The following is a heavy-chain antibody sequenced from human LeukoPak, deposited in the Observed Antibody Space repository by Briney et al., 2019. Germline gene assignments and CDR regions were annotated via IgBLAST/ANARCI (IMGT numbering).Heavy chain of an antibody. D-gene: IGHD2-21*02. Sequence: GGSLRLSCAASGFTFDDYAMHWVRQAPGKGLEWVSLISGDGGSTYYADSVKGRFTISRDDSKNSLYLQMNSLRTEDTALYYCAKATRNVVVTATLDYWGQGTLVTVSS. CDR2: ISGDGGST. V-gene: IGHV3-43*02. CDR3: AKATRNVVVTATLDY. CDR1: GFTFDDYA. J-gene: IGHJ4*02.